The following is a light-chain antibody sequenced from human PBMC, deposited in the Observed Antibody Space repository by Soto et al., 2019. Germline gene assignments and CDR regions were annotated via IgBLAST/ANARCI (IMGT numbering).Light chain of an antibody. V-gene: IGKV3-20*01. Sequence: EIVLTQSPGTLSLSPGERATLSCRASQSVSSSYLAWYQQKPGQAPRLLIYGASSRATGIPDRFSGSGSGTDFTLTISRLEPEDFAVYYCQQYGSSPPITFGQGTRFENK. J-gene: IGKJ5*01. CDR2: GAS. CDR1: QSVSSSY. CDR3: QQYGSSPPIT.